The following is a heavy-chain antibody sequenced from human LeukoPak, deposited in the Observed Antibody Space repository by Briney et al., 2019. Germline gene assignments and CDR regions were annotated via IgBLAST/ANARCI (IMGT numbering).Heavy chain of an antibody. CDR3: AKEGAGWNYYGSNWFDP. V-gene: IGHV3-30*18. Sequence: GGSLRLSCAASGFTFSSYGMHWVHQAPGKGLEWVAVISYDGSNKYYADSVKGRFTISRDNSKNTLYLQMNSLRAEDTAVYYCAKEGAGWNYYGSNWFDPWGQGTLVTVSS. CDR1: GFTFSSYG. J-gene: IGHJ5*02. D-gene: IGHD3-10*01. CDR2: ISYDGSNK.